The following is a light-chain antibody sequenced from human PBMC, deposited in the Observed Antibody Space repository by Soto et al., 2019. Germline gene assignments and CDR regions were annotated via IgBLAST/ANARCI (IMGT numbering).Light chain of an antibody. CDR3: SSYTTVSTYV. CDR2: DVR. Sequence: QSALTQPASVSGSPEQSITISCTGTSSDVGGYNYVSWYQQHPGKAPKLMIYDVRNRPSGVSNRFSGSKSVNTASLTISGLQAEDEADYYCSSYTTVSTYVFGTGTKVTVL. CDR1: SSDVGGYNY. V-gene: IGLV2-14*01. J-gene: IGLJ1*01.